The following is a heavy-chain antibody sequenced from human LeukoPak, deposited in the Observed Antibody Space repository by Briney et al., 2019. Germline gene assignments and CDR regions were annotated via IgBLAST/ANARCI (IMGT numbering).Heavy chain of an antibody. V-gene: IGHV3-53*01. D-gene: IGHD4-23*01. CDR2: IYKDGST. CDR3: ARTTVAPGSYDAFDI. J-gene: IGHJ3*02. Sequence: GGSLRLSCAASGFTVSSNYMSWVRQAPGKGLEWVSIIYKDGSTYYADSVKGQFIISRDNSKNTLYLQINSLRVEDTAVYYCARTTVAPGSYDAFDIWGQGTMVTVSS. CDR1: GFTVSSNY.